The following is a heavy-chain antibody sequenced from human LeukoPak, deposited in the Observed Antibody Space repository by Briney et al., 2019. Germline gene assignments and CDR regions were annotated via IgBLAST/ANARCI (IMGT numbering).Heavy chain of an antibody. D-gene: IGHD5/OR15-5a*01. CDR3: RKGAGSNTLVSLYY. CDR2: ICNSGDTT. CDR1: VLTLSSYA. V-gene: IGHV3-23*01. Sequence: PGRSLTLSRAGSVLTLSSYAMTGVGPAPGKGREWVSAICNSGDTTYYARSVKGGSSISRDSPKNTLVLQINSLRARATPVNYCRKGAGSNTLVSLYYWGQGTLVTVSS. J-gene: IGHJ4*02.